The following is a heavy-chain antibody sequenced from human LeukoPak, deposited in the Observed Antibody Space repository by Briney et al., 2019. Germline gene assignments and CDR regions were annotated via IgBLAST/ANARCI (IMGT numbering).Heavy chain of an antibody. CDR3: ARGSDDYYGGLYYMDV. CDR2: IYSAGST. Sequence: GGSLRLSCAASGFTVSSNYMSWVRQAPGKGLEWISVIYSAGSTYYADSVKGRFTLSRDNSKNTLYLQMHSLRAEDTAVYFCARGSDDYYGGLYYMDVWGKGTTVTVSS. CDR1: GFTVSSNY. J-gene: IGHJ6*03. D-gene: IGHD4-23*01. V-gene: IGHV3-66*02.